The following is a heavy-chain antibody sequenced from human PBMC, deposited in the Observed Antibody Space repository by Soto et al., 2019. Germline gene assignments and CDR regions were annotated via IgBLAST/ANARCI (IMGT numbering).Heavy chain of an antibody. D-gene: IGHD3-9*01. Sequence: QVQLQESGPGLVKPSQTLSLTCTVSGGSISSGDYFWSWIRQSPGKGLEWIGYISSIGSTYYNPSLMSRGSVSRDTSKNQFSLKLGSVTTTDTAVYYCARGLVIRPYYYHGMDVWGQGTTVTVSS. CDR3: ARGLVIRPYYYHGMDV. J-gene: IGHJ6*02. CDR2: ISSIGST. CDR1: GGSISSGDYF. V-gene: IGHV4-30-4*01.